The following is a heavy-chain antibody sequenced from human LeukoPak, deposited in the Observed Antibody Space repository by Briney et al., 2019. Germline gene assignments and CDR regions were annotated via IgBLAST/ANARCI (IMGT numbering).Heavy chain of an antibody. CDR3: ASSSSIHIYGMDV. CDR2: IIPIFGTA. Sequence: ASVKVSCKASGGTFSSYAISWVRQAPGQGLEWMGGIIPIFGTANYAQKFQGRVTITADESTSTAYMELSSLRSEDTAVYYCASSSSIHIYGMDVCGKGTTVTVSS. J-gene: IGHJ6*04. CDR1: GGTFSSYA. V-gene: IGHV1-69*13. D-gene: IGHD2-2*01.